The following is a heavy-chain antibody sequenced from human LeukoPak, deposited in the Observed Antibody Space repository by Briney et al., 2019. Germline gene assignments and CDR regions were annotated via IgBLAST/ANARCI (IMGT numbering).Heavy chain of an antibody. Sequence: GGSLRLSCVASGFIFSSYWMYWVRHAPGKGLVWVSRITTDGKTTNYADSVKGRFTISRDNAESTLYLQMNSLRAEDTAVYYCARGGSNPGDYWGQGTLVTFSS. J-gene: IGHJ4*02. CDR1: GFIFSSYW. CDR3: ARGGSNPGDY. V-gene: IGHV3-74*01. CDR2: ITTDGKTT. D-gene: IGHD1-14*01.